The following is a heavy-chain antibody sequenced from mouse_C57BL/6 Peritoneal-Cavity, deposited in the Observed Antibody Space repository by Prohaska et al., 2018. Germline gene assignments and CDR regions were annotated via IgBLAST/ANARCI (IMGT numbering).Heavy chain of an antibody. D-gene: IGHD2-14*01. CDR2: INPNNGGT. CDR3: ARRYFYFDY. CDR1: GYTFTDYN. V-gene: IGHV1-18*01. Sequence: EVQLQQSGPELVKPGASVKIPCKASGYTFTDYNMDWVKQSHGKSLEWIGDINPNNGGTIYNQKFKGRATFTVDKSSSTAYMELRSLTSEDTAVYYCARRYFYFDYWGQGTTLTVSS. J-gene: IGHJ2*01.